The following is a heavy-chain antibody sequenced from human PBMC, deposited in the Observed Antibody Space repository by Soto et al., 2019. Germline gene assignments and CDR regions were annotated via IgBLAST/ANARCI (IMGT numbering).Heavy chain of an antibody. J-gene: IGHJ4*02. V-gene: IGHV3-74*01. CDR3: ATAGSFPFDY. CDR1: GFTFGTYW. CDR2: INTDXTTI. D-gene: IGHD3-10*01. Sequence: HPGXSRRLSCAASGFTFGTYWMHWVRQAPGKGMVWVAXINTDXTTINYEDSVXXRFTISRXXARKQLYLQMNSTTHEDKAVYYCATAGSFPFDYWGQGSLVTVYS.